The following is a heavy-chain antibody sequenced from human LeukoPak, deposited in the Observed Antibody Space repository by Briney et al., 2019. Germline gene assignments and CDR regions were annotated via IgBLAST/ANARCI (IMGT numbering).Heavy chain of an antibody. CDR3: ARSLVVGATYPYH. J-gene: IGHJ5*02. CDR2: ISSGSSI. V-gene: IGHV3-48*01. D-gene: IGHD1-26*01. Sequence: GGSLRLSCAASGFTFSTYSMNWARQPPGKGLEWVSHISSGSSIYYGDSVKGRFTISRDNAKNSLYLQLNSLRAEDTAVYYCARSLVVGATYPYHWGQGTLVTVSS. CDR1: GFTFSTYS.